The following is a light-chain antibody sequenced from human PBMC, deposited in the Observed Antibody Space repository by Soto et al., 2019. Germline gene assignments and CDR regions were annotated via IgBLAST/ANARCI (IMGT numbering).Light chain of an antibody. V-gene: IGKV3-15*01. J-gene: IGKJ5*01. CDR1: QGVPSR. CDR3: QQYKSWPRIT. Sequence: EIVMTQSPATLSASPGEGVTLSCRASQGVPSRIAWYQHKPGQAPRLLIYGASTRATGVPDRFSGTWSGTDFTLTISSLKSEDYAIYYCQQYKSWPRITFGQGTRLEI. CDR2: GAS.